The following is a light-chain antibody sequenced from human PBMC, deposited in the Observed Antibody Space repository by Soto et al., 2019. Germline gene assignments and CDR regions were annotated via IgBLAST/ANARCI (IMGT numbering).Light chain of an antibody. CDR2: DAS. CDR1: QSVSSY. V-gene: IGKV3-11*01. CDR3: QQYNNWPPIT. Sequence: IMMTQSPATLSLSPWEIATLSCRASQSVSSYLAWYQQKPGQAPRLLIYDASNRATGIPARFSGSGSGTDFTLTISSLQSEDFAVYYCQQYNNWPPITFGGGTKVDIK. J-gene: IGKJ4*01.